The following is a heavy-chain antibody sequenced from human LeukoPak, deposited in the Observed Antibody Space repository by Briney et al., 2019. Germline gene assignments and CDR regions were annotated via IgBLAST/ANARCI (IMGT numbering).Heavy chain of an antibody. CDR2: ISYDGSNK. J-gene: IGHJ4*02. D-gene: IGHD5-18*01. CDR1: GFTFSSYA. CDR3: ARVKVDTASSPIDY. Sequence: GGSLRLSCAASGFTFSSYAMHWVRQAPGKGLEWVAVISYDGSNKYYADSVKGRFTISRGNSKNTLYLQMNSLRAEDTAVYYCARVKVDTASSPIDYWGQGTLVAVSS. V-gene: IGHV3-30-3*01.